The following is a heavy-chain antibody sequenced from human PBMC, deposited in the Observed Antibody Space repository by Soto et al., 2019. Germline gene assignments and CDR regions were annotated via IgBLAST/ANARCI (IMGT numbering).Heavy chain of an antibody. V-gene: IGHV3-33*01. CDR3: AREAGYSSSWFSYYYYGMDV. Sequence: QVQLVESGGGVVQPGRSLRLSCAASGFTFSSYGMHWVRQAPGKGLEWVAVMWYVGSNKYYADSVKGRFTISRDNSKNTLYLQMNSLRAEDTAVYYCAREAGYSSSWFSYYYYGMDVWGQGTTVTVSS. CDR2: MWYVGSNK. CDR1: GFTFSSYG. J-gene: IGHJ6*02. D-gene: IGHD6-13*01.